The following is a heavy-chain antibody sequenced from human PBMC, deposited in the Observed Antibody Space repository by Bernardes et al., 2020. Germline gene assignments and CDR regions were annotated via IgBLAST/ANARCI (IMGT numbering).Heavy chain of an antibody. Sequence: SETLSLTCTVSGGSISTYYWTWIRQPPGKGLEFIGYIYYTGSTNYSPSLKSRVTMSADTSKKQLSLKLSSVTAADTAVYYCARAGTNYNGDFNYWGQGILVTVSS. CDR1: GGSISTYY. CDR2: IYYTGST. J-gene: IGHJ4*02. CDR3: ARAGTNYNGDFNY. D-gene: IGHD1-1*01. V-gene: IGHV4-59*01.